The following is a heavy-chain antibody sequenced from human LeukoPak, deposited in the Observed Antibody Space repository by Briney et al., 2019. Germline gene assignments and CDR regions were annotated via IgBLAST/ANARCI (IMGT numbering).Heavy chain of an antibody. CDR2: ISSSGSTI. CDR3: ARELDSGSHGGYFDY. Sequence: PGGSLRLSCAASGFTFSSYAMSWVRQAPGKGLEWVSYISSSGSTIYYADSVKGRFTISRDNAKNSLYLQMNSLRAEDTAVYYCARELDSGSHGGYFDYWGQGTLVTVSS. D-gene: IGHD1-26*01. V-gene: IGHV3-48*04. J-gene: IGHJ4*02. CDR1: GFTFSSYA.